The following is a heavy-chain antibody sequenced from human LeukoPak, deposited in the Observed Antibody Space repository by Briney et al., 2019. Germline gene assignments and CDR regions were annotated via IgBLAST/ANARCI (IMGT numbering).Heavy chain of an antibody. CDR3: AKGVGYDYGDYLVH. D-gene: IGHD4-17*01. J-gene: IGHJ4*02. CDR2: INSGGGAT. V-gene: IGHV3-23*01. Sequence: AVSLSLYCAASGFTFSCYALIWLPQAPRRGLQWVSTINSGGGATYYAVSVKGRFTISRDNSNSTLFLQMNSLRAEDTALYYCAKGVGYDYGDYLVHWGQRVLVTVSS. CDR1: GFTFSCYA.